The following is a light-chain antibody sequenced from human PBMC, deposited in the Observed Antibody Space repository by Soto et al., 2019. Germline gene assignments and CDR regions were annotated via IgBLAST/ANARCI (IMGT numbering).Light chain of an antibody. CDR3: QQYGSSPPWT. J-gene: IGKJ1*01. V-gene: IGKV3-20*01. CDR1: QSVSSSY. Sequence: EIVLTQSPSTLSLSPGERATLSCRASQSVSSSYLAWYQQKPGQAPRLLIYGASSRATGIPDRFSGSGSGTDFTLTISRLEPEDFAVYYCQQYGSSPPWTLGQGTKVDI. CDR2: GAS.